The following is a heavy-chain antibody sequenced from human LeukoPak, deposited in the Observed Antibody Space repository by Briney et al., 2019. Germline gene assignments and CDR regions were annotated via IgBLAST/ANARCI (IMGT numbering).Heavy chain of an antibody. CDR1: GYGFTSYW. J-gene: IGHJ6*02. CDR2: IYPGDSDT. V-gene: IGHV5-51*01. Sequence: GESLKISCKGSGYGFTSYWIGWVRQMPGKGLEWMGIIYPGDSDTRYSPSFQGQVTISADKSISTAYLQWSSLKASDTAMYYCARLGYDILTGYYYYYYGMDVWGQGTTVTVSS. D-gene: IGHD3-9*01. CDR3: ARLGYDILTGYYYYYYGMDV.